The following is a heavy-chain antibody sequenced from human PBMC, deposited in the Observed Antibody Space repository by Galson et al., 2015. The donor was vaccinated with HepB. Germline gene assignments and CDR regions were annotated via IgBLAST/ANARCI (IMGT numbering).Heavy chain of an antibody. CDR1: GFTFSDYY. Sequence: LRLSCAASGFTFSDYYMSWIRQAPGKGLEWLSYISASTIYTNYADSVKGRFTVSRDNAKNPLNLQMNSLRAEDTAVYYCARVADADYGDHTHFDSWGQGTLVTVSS. V-gene: IGHV3-11*06. CDR3: ARVADADYGDHTHFDS. D-gene: IGHD4-17*01. CDR2: ISASTIYT. J-gene: IGHJ4*02.